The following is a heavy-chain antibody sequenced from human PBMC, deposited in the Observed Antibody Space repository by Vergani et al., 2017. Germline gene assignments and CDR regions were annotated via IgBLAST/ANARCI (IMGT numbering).Heavy chain of an antibody. CDR1: GGSFSGYY. V-gene: IGHV4-34*01. D-gene: IGHD7-27*01. CDR2: INHSGST. Sequence: QVQLQQWGAGLLKPSETLSLTCAVYGGSFSGYYWSWIRQPPGKGLEWIGEINHSGSTNYNPSLKSRVTISVDTSKNQFSLKLSSVTAADTAVYYCASENNWGMGGNFDCWGQGTLVTVSS. J-gene: IGHJ4*02. CDR3: ASENNWGMGGNFDC.